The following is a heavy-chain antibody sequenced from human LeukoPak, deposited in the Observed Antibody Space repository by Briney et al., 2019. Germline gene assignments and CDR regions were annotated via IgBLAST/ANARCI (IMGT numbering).Heavy chain of an antibody. V-gene: IGHV4-59*01. Sequence: PSETLSLTCTVSGGSISSYYWSWIRQPPGKGLEWIGYIYYSGSTNYNPSLKSRVTISVDTSKNQFSLKLSSVTAADTAVYYCARLGELSTYYYGMDVWGQGTTVTVSS. D-gene: IGHD3-16*02. CDR2: IYYSGST. CDR1: GGSISSYY. J-gene: IGHJ6*02. CDR3: ARLGELSTYYYGMDV.